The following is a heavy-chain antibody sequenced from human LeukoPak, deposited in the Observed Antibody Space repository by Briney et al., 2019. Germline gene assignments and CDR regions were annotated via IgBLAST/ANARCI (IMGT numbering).Heavy chain of an antibody. J-gene: IGHJ4*02. Sequence: PGGSLRLSCAASGLTFSNYAMMWLRQAPGKGLEWVAAIIGNGGWALYADSVKGRFTISRDNAKNSLYLQMNSLRAEDTAVYYCARQMATMTHGFDYWGQGTLVTVSS. V-gene: IGHV3-23*01. CDR1: GLTFSNYA. CDR3: ARQMATMTHGFDY. CDR2: IIGNGGWA. D-gene: IGHD5-24*01.